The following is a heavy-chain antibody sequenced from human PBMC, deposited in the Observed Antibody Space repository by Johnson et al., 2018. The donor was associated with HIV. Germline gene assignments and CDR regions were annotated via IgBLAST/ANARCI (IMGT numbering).Heavy chain of an antibody. Sequence: QVQLVESGGGLVKPGGSLRLSCAASGFSFSDYYMSWIRQAPGKGLEWVSYISGSGTNIYYADSVKGRFTISRDNAKKSLFLQMNSLRAEDTAVYYCARDTHGEGAFDIWGQGTMVTVSS. CDR1: GFSFSDYY. CDR2: ISGSGTNI. CDR3: ARDTHGEGAFDI. J-gene: IGHJ3*02. V-gene: IGHV3-11*04. D-gene: IGHD3-10*01.